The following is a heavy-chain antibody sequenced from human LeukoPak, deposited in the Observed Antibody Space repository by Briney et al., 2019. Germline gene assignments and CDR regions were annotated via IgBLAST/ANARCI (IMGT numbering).Heavy chain of an antibody. V-gene: IGHV3-23*01. Sequence: GGSLRLSCAASGFTFSSYGMSWVRQAPGKGLEWVSAISGSGGSTYYADSVKGRFTISRDNSKNTLYLQMNSLRAEDTAVYYCAKTSHSSSSHSDAFDIWGQGTMVTVSS. CDR1: GFTFSSYG. CDR2: ISGSGGST. CDR3: AKTSHSSSSHSDAFDI. J-gene: IGHJ3*02. D-gene: IGHD6-6*01.